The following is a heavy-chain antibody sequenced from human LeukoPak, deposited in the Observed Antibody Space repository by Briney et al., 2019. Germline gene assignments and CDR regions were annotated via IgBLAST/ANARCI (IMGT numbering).Heavy chain of an antibody. CDR2: ISGSGGTT. D-gene: IGHD6-13*01. Sequence: GGSLRLPCAASGFIFSTYSVNWVRQAPGKGLEWVSAISGSGGTTYYADSVKGRFTISRDNSKNTVFLQMNSLRVEDTAVYYCAKAGYSSSWPFDYWGQGTQVTVSS. J-gene: IGHJ4*02. V-gene: IGHV3-23*01. CDR1: GFIFSTYS. CDR3: AKAGYSSSWPFDY.